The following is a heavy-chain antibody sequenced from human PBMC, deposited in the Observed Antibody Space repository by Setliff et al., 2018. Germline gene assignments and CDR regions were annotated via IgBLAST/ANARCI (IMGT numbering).Heavy chain of an antibody. CDR1: GFGFTTFG. J-gene: IGHJ6*03. CDR3: AREGVDTRSSTDYRYYMDV. D-gene: IGHD5-18*01. CDR2: TIPFFGTT. V-gene: IGHV1-69*05. Sequence: ASVKVSCKTSGFGFTTFGFSWVRQAPGQGLEWMGGTIPFFGTTNYAQKFQGRVTITTDESTSTAYMELSSLRSEDTAVYYCAREGVDTRSSTDYRYYMDVWGKGTTVTVSS.